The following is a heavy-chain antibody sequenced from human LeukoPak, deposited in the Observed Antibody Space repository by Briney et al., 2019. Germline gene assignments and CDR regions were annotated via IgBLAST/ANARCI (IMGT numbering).Heavy chain of an antibody. V-gene: IGHV3-30-3*01. CDR2: ISEGGNNK. D-gene: IGHD6-13*01. CDR1: GFTFDSYA. J-gene: IGHJ4*02. CDR3: GRDYWYLPDY. Sequence: PGGSLRLSCAGSGFTFDSYAIHWVRQAPGKGLDWVAVISEGGNNKYHADSVKGRFTISRDNSKNTVYLQMNSLRTEDTAVYYCGRDYWYLPDYWGQGTLVTVSS.